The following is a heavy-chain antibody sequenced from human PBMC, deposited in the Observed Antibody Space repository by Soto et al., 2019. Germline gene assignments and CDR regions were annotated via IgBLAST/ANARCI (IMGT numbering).Heavy chain of an antibody. J-gene: IGHJ6*02. Sequence: GGSLRLSCASSRFTFSSYDMHCFRQGPGDGLEWVAAISHDGSDKYYVDSVKGRFTISRDNSKNTLYLRMNSLRVEDTAVYYCAREPVRRLQGPDYSYYGMDVWGQGTTVTVSS. CDR1: RFTFSSYD. CDR3: AREPVRRLQGPDYSYYGMDV. CDR2: ISHDGSDK. V-gene: IGHV3-30-3*01. D-gene: IGHD6-25*01.